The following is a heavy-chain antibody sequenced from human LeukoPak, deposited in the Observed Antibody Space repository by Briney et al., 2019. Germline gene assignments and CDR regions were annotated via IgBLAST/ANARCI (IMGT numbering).Heavy chain of an antibody. CDR1: GFTFDDYA. J-gene: IGHJ4*02. CDR3: AKDLSRYYDILTGYVN. V-gene: IGHV3-9*01. D-gene: IGHD3-9*01. Sequence: GGSLRLSCAASGFTFDDYAMHWVRQAPGKGLEWVSGISWISGSIGYADSVKGRFTISRDNAKNSLYLQMNSLRAEDTALYYCAKDLSRYYDILTGYVNWGQGTLVTVSS. CDR2: ISWISGSI.